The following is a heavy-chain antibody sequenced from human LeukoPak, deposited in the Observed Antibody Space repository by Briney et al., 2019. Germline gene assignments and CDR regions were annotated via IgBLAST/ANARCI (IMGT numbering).Heavy chain of an antibody. V-gene: IGHV3-21*01. J-gene: IGHJ6*03. CDR1: GFTFSSYG. Sequence: GGSLRLSCAASGFTFSSYGMSWVRQAPGKGLEWVSSISSSSYIYYADSVKGRFTISRDNAKNSLYLQMNSLRAEDTAVCYCARDSGSYYYMDVWGKGTTVTVSS. D-gene: IGHD1-26*01. CDR3: ARDSGSYYYMDV. CDR2: ISSSSYI.